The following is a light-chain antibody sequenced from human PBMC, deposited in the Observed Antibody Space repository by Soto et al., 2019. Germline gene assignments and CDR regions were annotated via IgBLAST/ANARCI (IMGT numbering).Light chain of an antibody. J-gene: IGKJ2*01. V-gene: IGKV1-5*03. CDR2: KAS. Sequence: DIKMTQSTSTLSASVGDRVSITCRASQSISTWLAWYQQKPGKAPKLLISKASTLESGVPSRFSGSGSGTEFTLTITSLQPDDIATYYCQQYTAYPYTFGQGTKLGI. CDR1: QSISTW. CDR3: QQYTAYPYT.